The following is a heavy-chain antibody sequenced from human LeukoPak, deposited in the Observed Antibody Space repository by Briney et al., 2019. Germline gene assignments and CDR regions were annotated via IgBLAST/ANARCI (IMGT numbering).Heavy chain of an antibody. CDR2: IYYSGST. CDR1: GGSISSSSYY. J-gene: IGHJ4*02. V-gene: IGHV4-39*01. D-gene: IGHD2-2*01. Sequence: SETLSLTCTVSGGSISSSSYYWGWIRQPPGKGLEWIGSIYYSGSTYYNPSLKSRVTISVDTSKTQFSLKLSSVTAADTAVYYCASIVVVPATIFDYWGQGTLVTVSS. CDR3: ASIVVVPATIFDY.